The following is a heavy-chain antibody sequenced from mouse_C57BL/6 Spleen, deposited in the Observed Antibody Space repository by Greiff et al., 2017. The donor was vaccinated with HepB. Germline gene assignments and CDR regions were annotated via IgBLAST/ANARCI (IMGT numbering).Heavy chain of an antibody. CDR1: GYTFTDYN. V-gene: IGHV1-18*01. CDR2: INPNNGGT. Sequence: DVKLQESGPELVKPGASVKIPCKASGYTFTDYNMDWVKQSHGKSLEWIGDINPNNGGTIYNQKFKGKATLTVDKSSSTAYMELRSLTSEDTAVYYCAAAQALYAMDYWGQGTSVTVSS. CDR3: AAAQALYAMDY. J-gene: IGHJ4*01. D-gene: IGHD3-2*02.